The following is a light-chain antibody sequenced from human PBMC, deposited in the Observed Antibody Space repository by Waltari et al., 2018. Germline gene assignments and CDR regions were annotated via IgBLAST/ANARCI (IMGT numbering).Light chain of an antibody. J-gene: IGLJ2*01. V-gene: IGLV2-11*01. CDR1: SGDAGGYNY. CDR3: SSYSGSDTFVV. Sequence: QSALTQPRPVSGSPGQSVTISCIGTSGDAGGYNYVHWYQHHSGQAPKLIIYDINKRPSGVPDRFSGSRSGNTASLTISRLQAEDEADYYCSSYSGSDTFVVLGGGTKVTVL. CDR2: DIN.